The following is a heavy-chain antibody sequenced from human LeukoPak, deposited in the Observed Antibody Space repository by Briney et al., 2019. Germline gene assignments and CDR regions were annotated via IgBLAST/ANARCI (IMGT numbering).Heavy chain of an antibody. D-gene: IGHD6-19*01. Sequence: TGGSLRLSCVASGFTFRDYSMAWVRQVPGGGLEWVSAIARDDFTVYPDPLKGRFAISRDNSRNTLYLQINSLRAEDTAVYYCVKERDRGTDVADDFDLWGQGTLVTVSS. CDR2: IARDDFT. CDR3: VKERDRGTDVADDFDL. CDR1: GFTFRDYS. J-gene: IGHJ4*02. V-gene: IGHV3-23*01.